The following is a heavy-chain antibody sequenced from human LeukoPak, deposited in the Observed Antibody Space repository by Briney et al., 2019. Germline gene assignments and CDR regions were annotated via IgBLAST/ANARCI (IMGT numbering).Heavy chain of an antibody. Sequence: PGGSLRLACVGSGFAFGVHAMSWVRQAPGKGPEWAATIGSGADLFYAESVKGRFTISGDDPRNTVWLQMNSLRAEDTALYYCAKDWTPHNRVYDCLDAWGQGTQVTVSS. CDR3: AKDWTPHNRVYDCLDA. J-gene: IGHJ5*02. D-gene: IGHD3-16*01. CDR2: IGSGADL. V-gene: IGHV3-23*01. CDR1: GFAFGVHA.